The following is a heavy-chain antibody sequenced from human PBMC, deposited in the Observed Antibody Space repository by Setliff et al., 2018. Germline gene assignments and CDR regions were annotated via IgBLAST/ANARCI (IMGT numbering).Heavy chain of an antibody. D-gene: IGHD2-15*01. V-gene: IGHV1-2*06. CDR2: FHPYRGHT. CDR3: ARDKPDFVVVEAAARLDY. J-gene: IGHJ4*02. CDR1: GYIFNNYF. Sequence: ASVKVSCKASGYIFNNYFLHWVRQAPGQGLEWMGRFHPYRGHTNYAQNFQGRVTMTMDASITTVYMELSRLTSDDTAVYYCARDKPDFVVVEAAARLDYWGQGSLVTVSS.